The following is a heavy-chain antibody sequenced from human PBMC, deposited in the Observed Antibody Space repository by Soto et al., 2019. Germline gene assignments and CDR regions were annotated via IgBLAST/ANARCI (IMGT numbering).Heavy chain of an antibody. CDR3: TRDASRDSSARGWFDP. Sequence: GGAVRLSCAASGFTFRSFTMNWVRQAPGKGLEWVSTISSNSAYIYYTDALRGRFTISRDNAKNSLHLQMNSLRAEDTAVYYCTRDASRDSSARGWFDPWGPGTLVTVSS. D-gene: IGHD6-13*01. CDR2: ISSNSAYI. V-gene: IGHV3-21*01. J-gene: IGHJ5*02. CDR1: GFTFRSFT.